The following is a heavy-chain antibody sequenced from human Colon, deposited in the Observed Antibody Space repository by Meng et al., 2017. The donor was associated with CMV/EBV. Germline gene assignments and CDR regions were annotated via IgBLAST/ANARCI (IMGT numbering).Heavy chain of an antibody. CDR1: GYTFNGYF. CDR2: INPVTGDT. J-gene: IGHJ4*02. V-gene: IGHV1-2*02. D-gene: IGHD3-3*01. Sequence: QVRLVTSGAEVKEPGASVKVPCKTSGYTFNGYFMHWVPQAPGQGLEWTGWINPVTGDTSYAQKFQVRVTMTRDTSISRAYMELSSLRSDDTAVYYCATFGGDFDYWGQGTLVTVSS. CDR3: ATFGGDFDY.